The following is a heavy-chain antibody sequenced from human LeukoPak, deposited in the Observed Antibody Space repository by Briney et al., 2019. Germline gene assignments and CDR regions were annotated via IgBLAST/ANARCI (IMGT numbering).Heavy chain of an antibody. D-gene: IGHD6-19*01. Sequence: PGGSLRLSCAASGFTFSSYAMSWVRQAPGKGLEWVSSIKISGYADYADSVKGRFTISRDNSKTTLYLQMNSLRVEDTAVYYCAKVRPPPGSGWYGGDDSWGQGTLVTVSS. CDR1: GFTFSSYA. V-gene: IGHV3-23*01. CDR2: IKISGYA. CDR3: AKVRPPPGSGWYGGDDS. J-gene: IGHJ4*02.